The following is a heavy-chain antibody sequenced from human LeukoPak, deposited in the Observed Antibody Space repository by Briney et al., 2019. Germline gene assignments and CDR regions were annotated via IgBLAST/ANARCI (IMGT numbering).Heavy chain of an antibody. J-gene: IGHJ4*02. Sequence: PSETLSLTCAVYGGSFSGYYWSWIRQPPGKGLEWIGEINHSGSTNYNPSLKSRVTISVDTSKNQFSLKLSSVAAADTAVYYCARGMGYSYGMPFDYWGPGTLVPSPQ. CDR2: INHSGST. D-gene: IGHD5-18*01. V-gene: IGHV4-34*01. CDR3: ARGMGYSYGMPFDY. CDR1: GGSFSGYY.